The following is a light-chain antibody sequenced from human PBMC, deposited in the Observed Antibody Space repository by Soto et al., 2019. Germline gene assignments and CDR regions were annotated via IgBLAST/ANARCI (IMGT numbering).Light chain of an antibody. J-gene: IGKJ4*01. CDR3: QHYNDWPLT. CDR2: GAS. V-gene: IGKV3-15*01. Sequence: EIVMTQSPATLAVSPGERATLSCRAIESVRDNLAWYQQKPGQAPRLLLYGASIRAIGIPARFSGSGSATEFTLTITSLQSGDFAIYYCQHYNDWPLTFGGGTKWEIK. CDR1: ESVRDN.